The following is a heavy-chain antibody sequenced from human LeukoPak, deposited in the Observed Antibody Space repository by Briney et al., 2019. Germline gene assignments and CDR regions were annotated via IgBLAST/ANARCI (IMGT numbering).Heavy chain of an antibody. V-gene: IGHV4-34*01. Sequence: SETLSLTCAVYGGSFSGYYWSWIRQPPGKGLEWIGEINHSGSTNYNPSLKSRVTISVDTPKNQFSLKLSSVTAADTAVYYCAQTNYDYVWGSYRHPHWFDPWGQGTLVTVSS. CDR2: INHSGST. CDR1: GGSFSGYY. D-gene: IGHD3-16*02. J-gene: IGHJ5*02. CDR3: AQTNYDYVWGSYRHPHWFDP.